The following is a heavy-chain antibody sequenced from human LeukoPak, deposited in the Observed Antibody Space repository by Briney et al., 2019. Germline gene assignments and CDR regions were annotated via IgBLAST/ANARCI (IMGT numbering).Heavy chain of an antibody. CDR3: ARFCRPTNPSYRYFDY. D-gene: IGHD3-10*01. CDR1: GGSISSYY. J-gene: IGHJ4*02. Sequence: SETLSLTCTVSGGSISSYYWSWIRQPPGKGLEWIGYIYYSGSTNYNPSLKSRVTISVDTSKNQFSLKLSSVTAADTAVYYCARFCRPTNPSYRYFDYWGQGTLVTVSS. V-gene: IGHV4-59*01. CDR2: IYYSGST.